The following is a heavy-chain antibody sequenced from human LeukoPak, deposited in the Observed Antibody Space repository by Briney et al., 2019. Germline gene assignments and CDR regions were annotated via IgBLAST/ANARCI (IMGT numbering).Heavy chain of an antibody. V-gene: IGHV4-30-4*01. CDR3: ARFDILTTSERDWFDP. D-gene: IGHD3-9*01. CDR1: GGSISSGDYY. CDR2: IYYSGST. Sequence: SQTLSLTCTVSGGSISSGDYYWRWIRQPPGKGLEWIGYIYYSGSTYYNPSLKSRVTISVDTSKNQFSLKLSSVTAADTAVYYCARFDILTTSERDWFDPWGQGTLVTVSS. J-gene: IGHJ5*02.